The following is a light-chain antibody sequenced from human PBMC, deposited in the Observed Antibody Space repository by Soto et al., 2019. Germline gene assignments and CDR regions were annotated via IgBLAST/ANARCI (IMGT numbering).Light chain of an antibody. CDR3: QQRSSWPT. Sequence: EIVLTQSPATLSLSPGERVTLSCRASQSVSSNLAWYQQKLGQAPRLLIYDAFNRATGIPARFSGSGSGTDFTLTISSLEPEDFAVYYCQQRSSWPTFGQGTKLEIK. CDR1: QSVSSN. V-gene: IGKV3-11*01. J-gene: IGKJ2*01. CDR2: DAF.